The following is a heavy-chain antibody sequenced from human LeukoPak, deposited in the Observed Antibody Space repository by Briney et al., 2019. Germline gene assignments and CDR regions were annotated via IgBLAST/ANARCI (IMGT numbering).Heavy chain of an antibody. CDR3: ARHSLGYYYNY. V-gene: IGHV4-59*08. CDR1: GGSVSSYY. J-gene: IGHJ4*02. CDR2: IYYSGST. Sequence: SETLSLTCAVSGGSVSSYYWSWIRQPPGKGLEWIGYIYYSGSTNYNPSLKSRVTISVDTSENQFPLKLSSVTAAGTAVYYCARHSLGYYYNYWGQGTLVTVSS. D-gene: IGHD3-22*01.